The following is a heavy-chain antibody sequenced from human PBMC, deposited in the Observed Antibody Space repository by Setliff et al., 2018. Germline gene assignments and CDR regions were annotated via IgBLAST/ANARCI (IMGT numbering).Heavy chain of an antibody. Sequence: ASVKVSCKAPADTFTGYYVHWVRQAPGQGLEWMGWINGNSGVTKYAQKFQGRVTMTSETSISIVYMDLTRLTSDDTAVYYCAQTKGFVDGYLDPWGQGTLVTVSS. V-gene: IGHV1-2*02. CDR2: INGNSGVT. CDR3: AQTKGFVDGYLDP. J-gene: IGHJ5*02. CDR1: ADTFTGYY. D-gene: IGHD2-21*02.